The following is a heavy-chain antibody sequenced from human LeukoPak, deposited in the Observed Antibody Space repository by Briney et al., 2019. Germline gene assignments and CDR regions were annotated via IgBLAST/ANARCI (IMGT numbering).Heavy chain of an antibody. CDR3: ARGGDSRAVLHY. CDR1: GFTFGSYW. D-gene: IGHD5-12*01. J-gene: IGHJ4*02. V-gene: IGHV3-7*04. Sequence: PGGSLRLSCVASGFTFGSYWMNWVRQAPGRGLEWVATMKGDGTEVQYVGSVRGRFTISRDNAKNSLYLQMNSLRAEDTAVYYSARGGDSRAVLHYWGQGTLVTVSS. CDR2: MKGDGTEV.